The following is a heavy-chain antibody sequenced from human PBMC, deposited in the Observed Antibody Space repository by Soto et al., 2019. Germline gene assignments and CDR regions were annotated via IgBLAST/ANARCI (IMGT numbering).Heavy chain of an antibody. CDR1: GGSISSSNW. Sequence: QVQLQESGPGLVKPSGTLSLTCAVSGGSISSSNWWSWVLQPPGKGLEWIGEIYHSGSTNYNPSLNSRVTISVDKSKNQFSLKLSSVTAADTAVYYCARVTGHYYYGMDVWGQGTTVTVSS. CDR2: IYHSGST. V-gene: IGHV4-4*02. D-gene: IGHD3-10*01. CDR3: ARVTGHYYYGMDV. J-gene: IGHJ6*02.